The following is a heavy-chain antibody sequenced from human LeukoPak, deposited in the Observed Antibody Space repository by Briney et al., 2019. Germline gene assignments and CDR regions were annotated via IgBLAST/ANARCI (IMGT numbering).Heavy chain of an antibody. CDR3: ARDSSSWYGYYYMDV. Sequence: GGSLRLSCAASGFTFSSYEMNWVRQAPGKGLEWVSYISSSGSTIYYADSVKGRFTISRDNAKNSLYLQMNSLRAEDTAVYYCARDSSSWYGYYYMDVWGKGTTVTVSS. CDR2: ISSSGSTI. J-gene: IGHJ6*03. CDR1: GFTFSSYE. V-gene: IGHV3-48*03. D-gene: IGHD6-13*01.